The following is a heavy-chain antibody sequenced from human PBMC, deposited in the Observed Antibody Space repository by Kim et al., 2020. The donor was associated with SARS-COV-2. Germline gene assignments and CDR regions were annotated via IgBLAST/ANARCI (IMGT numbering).Heavy chain of an antibody. Sequence: GGSLRLSCAASGFTFSNAWMSWVRQAPGKGLEWVGRIKSKTDGGTTDYAAPVKGRFTISRDDSKNTLYLQMNSPKTEDTAVYYCTTGTKYSSSWQTGDYWGQGTLVTVSS. CDR3: TTGTKYSSSWQTGDY. D-gene: IGHD6-13*01. J-gene: IGHJ4*02. V-gene: IGHV3-15*01. CDR2: IKSKTDGGTT. CDR1: GFTFSNAW.